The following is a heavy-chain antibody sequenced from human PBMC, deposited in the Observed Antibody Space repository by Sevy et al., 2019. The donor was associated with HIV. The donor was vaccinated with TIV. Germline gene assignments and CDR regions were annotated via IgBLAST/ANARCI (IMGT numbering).Heavy chain of an antibody. J-gene: IGHJ4*01. V-gene: IGHV3-72*01. CDR1: GFTFSDHY. CDR3: ATHAGIAAAGRVFDY. CDR2: TRNKADSYTT. D-gene: IGHD6-13*01. Sequence: GGSLRLSCAASGFTFSDHYMEWVRQAPGMGLEWVGRTRNKADSYTTEYAASVRGRFTISRDDSKNSLYLQMNSLKTEDTAVYYCATHAGIAAAGRVFDYWGQGTLVTVSS.